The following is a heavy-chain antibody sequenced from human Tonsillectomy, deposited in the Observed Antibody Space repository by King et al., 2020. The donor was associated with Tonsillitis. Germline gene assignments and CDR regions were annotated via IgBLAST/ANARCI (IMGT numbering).Heavy chain of an antibody. D-gene: IGHD3-10*01. CDR3: ARDHSGFYYGSGSPAHWFDP. CDR2: IYYNGST. J-gene: IGHJ5*02. Sequence: MQLQESGPGLVKPSETLSLTCTVSGGSISSYYWSWIRQPPGKGLEWIGCIYYNGSTNYNPSLKSRVTISVDTSKNQFSLKLISVTASDTAVYFCARDHSGFYYGSGSPAHWFDPWGQGTLVTVSS. V-gene: IGHV4-59*01. CDR1: GGSISSYY.